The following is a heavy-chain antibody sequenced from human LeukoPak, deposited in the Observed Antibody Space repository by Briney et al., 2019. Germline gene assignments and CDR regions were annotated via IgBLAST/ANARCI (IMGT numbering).Heavy chain of an antibody. J-gene: IGHJ6*02. D-gene: IGHD3-10*01. CDR1: GYAFTGYY. Sequence: ASVKVPCKASGYAFTGYYMHWVRQAPGQGLECMGWMNLKSGGANYAQKFQGRVTMTRDTSITTAYMELSRLRSDDTAVYYCASKDYGSGDYGMEVWGQGTTVTVSS. CDR3: ASKDYGSGDYGMEV. CDR2: MNLKSGGA. V-gene: IGHV1-2*02.